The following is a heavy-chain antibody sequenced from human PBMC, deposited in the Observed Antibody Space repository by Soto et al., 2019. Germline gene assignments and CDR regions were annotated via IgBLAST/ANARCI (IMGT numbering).Heavy chain of an antibody. CDR3: ARDMTTSLFLGWLKASVSWFDP. J-gene: IGHJ5*02. CDR1: GYTFTGYY. V-gene: IGHV1-2*02. D-gene: IGHD3-3*01. Sequence: VSCKASGYTFTGYYMHWVRQAPGQGLEWMGWINPNSGGTNYAQKFQGRATMTRDTSISTAYMELSRLRSDDTAVYYCARDMTTSLFLGWLKASVSWFDPWGQGTLVTVSS. CDR2: INPNSGGT.